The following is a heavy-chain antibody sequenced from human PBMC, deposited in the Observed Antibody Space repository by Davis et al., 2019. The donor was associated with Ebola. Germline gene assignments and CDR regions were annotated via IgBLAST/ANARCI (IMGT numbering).Heavy chain of an antibody. CDR3: ARGSDFWSGYSPLGYYYYMDV. V-gene: IGHV3-21*01. CDR2: ISSSSSYI. Sequence: PGGSLRLFCAASGFTFSSYSMNWVRQAPGKGLEWVSSISSSSSYIYYADSVKGRFTISRDNAKNSLYLQMNSLRAEDTAVYYCARGSDFWSGYSPLGYYYYMDVWGKGTTVTVSS. J-gene: IGHJ6*03. CDR1: GFTFSSYS. D-gene: IGHD3-3*01.